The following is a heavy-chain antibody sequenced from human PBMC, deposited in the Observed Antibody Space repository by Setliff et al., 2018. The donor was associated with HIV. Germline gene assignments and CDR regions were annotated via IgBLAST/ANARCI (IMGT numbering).Heavy chain of an antibody. CDR2: INHSGNT. D-gene: IGHD6-19*01. V-gene: IGHV4-34*01. CDR1: GRSFSGYY. J-gene: IGHJ6*03. CDR3: ARVPGYSSGSSYMEV. Sequence: PSETLSLTCAVYGRSFSGYYWSWIRQPPGKGLEWIGEINHSGNTNYNPSLKSRLIISVDTSKKQFSLKRRSVTAADTAIYYCARVPGYSSGSSYMEVWGKGTTVTVSS.